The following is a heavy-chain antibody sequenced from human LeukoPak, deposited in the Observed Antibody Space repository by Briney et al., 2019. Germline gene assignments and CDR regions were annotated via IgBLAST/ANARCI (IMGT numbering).Heavy chain of an antibody. D-gene: IGHD4-11*01. Sequence: SETLSLTCTVSGGSISSYYWSWIRQPPGKGLEWIGYIYYSGSTNYNPSLKSRVTISVDTSKNQFSLKLSSVTAADTAVYYCAREAYSEDYWGQGTLVTVSS. CDR1: GGSISSYY. CDR2: IYYSGST. J-gene: IGHJ4*02. CDR3: AREAYSEDY. V-gene: IGHV4-59*12.